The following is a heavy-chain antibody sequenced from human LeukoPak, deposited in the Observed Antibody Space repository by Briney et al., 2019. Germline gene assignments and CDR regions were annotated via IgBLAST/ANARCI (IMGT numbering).Heavy chain of an antibody. J-gene: IGHJ6*03. D-gene: IGHD2-15*01. CDR1: GASITDYY. CDR3: AKGGGSSFRGDYSYYYMDV. Sequence: SETLSLTCTVSGASITDYYWSWIRQPPGKGLEFIGYIYNSEITNYNPSLTGRVTMSVDTSKNQFSLKLKSMTAADTAVYYCAKGGGSSFRGDYSYYYMDVWGKGTTVTVSS. V-gene: IGHV4-59*01. CDR2: IYNSEIT.